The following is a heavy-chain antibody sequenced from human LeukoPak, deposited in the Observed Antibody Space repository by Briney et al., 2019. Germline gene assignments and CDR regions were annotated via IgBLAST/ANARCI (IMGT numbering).Heavy chain of an antibody. CDR1: GFTFSSYG. CDR3: AKAGGHCSGGSCYSVPY. D-gene: IGHD2-15*01. CDR2: ISYDGSDK. V-gene: IGHV3-30*18. Sequence: GVSLRLSCAASGFTFSSYGMHWVRQPPGKGLEWVAVISYDGSDKYYADSVKGRFTISRDNAKNTLYLQMNSLRPEDTAVYYCAKAGGHCSGGSCYSVPYWGQGTLVTVSS. J-gene: IGHJ4*02.